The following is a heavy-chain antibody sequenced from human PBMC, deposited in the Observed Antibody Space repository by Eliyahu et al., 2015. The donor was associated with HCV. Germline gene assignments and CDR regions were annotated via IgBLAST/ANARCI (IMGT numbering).Heavy chain of an antibody. J-gene: IGHJ4*02. CDR1: GXXFXTYS. CDR2: ISSSSSTM. CDR3: AREVERFFEWSSAFDY. D-gene: IGHD3-3*01. V-gene: IGHV3-48*01. Sequence: EVQLVESGGGLVQPGGSLRLXCAASGXXFXTYSMNWVRQAPGKGLGWVSYISSSSSTMYYADSVMGRFIIFRDNDKNSLYLQMNSLRAEDTAVYYCAREVERFFEWSSAFDYWGQGTLVTVSS.